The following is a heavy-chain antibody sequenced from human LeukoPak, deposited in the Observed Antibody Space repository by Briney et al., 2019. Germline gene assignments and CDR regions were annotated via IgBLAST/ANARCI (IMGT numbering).Heavy chain of an antibody. CDR2: INSDGSIT. V-gene: IGHV3-74*01. Sequence: GGSLRLSCATSGFTFTTYWMHWVRQAPGKGLVWVSHINSDGSITSYADSVKGRFTISRDNAKNTLYLQMNSLRAEDTAVYYCARDAVDTANTVWGQGTTVTVSS. CDR1: GFTFTTYW. D-gene: IGHD5-18*01. CDR3: ARDAVDTANTV. J-gene: IGHJ6*02.